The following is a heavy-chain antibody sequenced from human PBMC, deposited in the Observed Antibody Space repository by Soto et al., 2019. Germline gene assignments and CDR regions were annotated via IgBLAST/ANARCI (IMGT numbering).Heavy chain of an antibody. Sequence: PGGSLRLSCAASGFTFSSYAMSLVRQAPGKGLEWVSAISGSGGSTYYADSVKGRFTISRDNSKNTLYLQMNSLRAEDTAVYYCAKRGDYCSGGSCYSSDYYYYYMDVWGKGTTVTVSS. CDR3: AKRGDYCSGGSCYSSDYYYYYMDV. J-gene: IGHJ6*03. D-gene: IGHD2-15*01. CDR2: ISGSGGST. CDR1: GFTFSSYA. V-gene: IGHV3-23*01.